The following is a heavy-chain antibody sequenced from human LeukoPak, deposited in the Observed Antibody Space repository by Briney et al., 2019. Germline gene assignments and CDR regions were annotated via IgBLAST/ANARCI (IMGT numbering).Heavy chain of an antibody. CDR1: GFTFSSYS. V-gene: IGHV3-23*01. Sequence: GGSLRLSCAASGFTFSSYSMNWVRQAPGRGLEWVSAISGSGGNTYYADSVKGRYTISRDNSKNTLYLEMNTLRVEDTAIYYCVKDFVEAYYYDSSGFYSGAFEIWGQGTTVTVSS. J-gene: IGHJ3*02. D-gene: IGHD3-22*01. CDR2: ISGSGGNT. CDR3: VKDFVEAYYYDSSGFYSGAFEI.